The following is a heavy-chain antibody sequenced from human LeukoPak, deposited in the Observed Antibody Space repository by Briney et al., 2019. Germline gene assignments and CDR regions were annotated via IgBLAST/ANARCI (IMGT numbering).Heavy chain of an antibody. D-gene: IGHD2/OR15-2a*01. J-gene: IGHJ2*01. Sequence: SETLSLTCTMSGDSISNSMLWSWVRQPPRKGLEWVGEKYRSGTTNYNPYLKSRVTISTDNSKNQVSLELNSVTAADTAVYFCARLKDFTGKEYYFFDLWGRGTLVTVSS. CDR1: GDSISNSML. CDR2: KYRSGTT. V-gene: IGHV4-4*02. CDR3: ARLKDFTGKEYYFFDL.